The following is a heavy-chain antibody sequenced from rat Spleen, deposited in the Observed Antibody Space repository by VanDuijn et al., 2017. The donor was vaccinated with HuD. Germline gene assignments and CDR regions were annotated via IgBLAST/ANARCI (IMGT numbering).Heavy chain of an antibody. CDR2: MRYNGDT. CDR3: TIHPRY. Sequence: QVQLKESGPGLVQPSQTLSLTCTVSGFSLIRYNVHWVRQPPGKGLEWMGIMRYNGDTSYNSVLKSRLSISRDTSKNQVFLKMNSLQTDDTGTYYCTIHPRYWGQGVMVTVSS. CDR1: GFSLIRYN. J-gene: IGHJ2*01. V-gene: IGHV2-63*01. D-gene: IGHD3-1*01.